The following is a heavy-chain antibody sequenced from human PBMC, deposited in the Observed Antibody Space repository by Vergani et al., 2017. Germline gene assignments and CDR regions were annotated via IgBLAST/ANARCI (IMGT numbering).Heavy chain of an antibody. CDR3: ARATDYNYYDSSGYSD. J-gene: IGHJ4*02. CDR2: ISAYNGNT. CDR1: GYTFTSYG. D-gene: IGHD3-22*01. Sequence: QVQLVQSGAEVKKPGASVKVSCKASGYTFTSYGFTWVRQAPGQGLEWMGWISAYNGNTNYAQKLQGRVTMTTDTSTSTAYMELRSLRSDDTAVYYCARATDYNYYDSSGYSDWGQGTLVTVSS. V-gene: IGHV1-18*01.